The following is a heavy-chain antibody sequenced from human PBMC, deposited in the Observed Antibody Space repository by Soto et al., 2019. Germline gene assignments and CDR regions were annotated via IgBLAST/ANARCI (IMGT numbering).Heavy chain of an antibody. CDR1: GGTFNSYT. CDR3: AVGHTEETPAY. D-gene: IGHD1-26*01. J-gene: IGHJ4*02. Sequence: QVQLAQSGAEVKMPGSSVKVSCKASGGTFNSYTISWVRQAPGQGLEWMGRIIPILGISTYAQKLQGRVTLTGNKSTSTASMELSTLSSEDTAVYSCAVGHTEETPAYWGGGTLVPVSS. V-gene: IGHV1-69*02. CDR2: IIPILGIS.